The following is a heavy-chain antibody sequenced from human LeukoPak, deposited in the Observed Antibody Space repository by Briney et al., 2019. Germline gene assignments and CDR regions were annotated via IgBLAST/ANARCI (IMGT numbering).Heavy chain of an antibody. CDR3: AKEGRYCSSITCSAFDY. CDR2: LRSDGRNE. J-gene: IGHJ4*02. V-gene: IGHV3-30*02. D-gene: IGHD2-2*01. CDR1: GFTFTTYG. Sequence: GGSLRLSCAASGFTFTTYGMHWVRQAPGKGLEWVAFLRSDGRNEFYADSVKGRFTISRDNSKNTLYLQMTRMRSGDTAIYYCAKEGRYCSSITCSAFDYWGQGTLVTVSS.